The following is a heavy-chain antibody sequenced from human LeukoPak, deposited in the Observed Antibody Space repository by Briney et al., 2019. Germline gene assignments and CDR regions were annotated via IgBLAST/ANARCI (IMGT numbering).Heavy chain of an antibody. CDR2: IYPGDSDT. D-gene: IGHD2-8*01. CDR1: GYSFTSYW. V-gene: IGHV5-51*01. Sequence: GESLKISCKGSGYSFTSYWIGWVRQMPGKGLEWMGIIYPGDSDTRYSPSFQGQVTISADKSISTAYLQWSSLKASDTAMYYCARQGFYCTNGVCYIRPFDYWGQGTLVTVSS. CDR3: ARQGFYCTNGVCYIRPFDY. J-gene: IGHJ4*02.